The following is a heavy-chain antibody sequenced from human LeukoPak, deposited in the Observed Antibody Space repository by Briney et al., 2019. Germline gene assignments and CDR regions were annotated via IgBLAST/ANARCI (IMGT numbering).Heavy chain of an antibody. D-gene: IGHD3/OR15-3a*01. CDR3: ARPTWTNYMDV. V-gene: IGHV3-66*04. CDR1: GFTVSSNS. CDR2: IYSDNT. J-gene: IGHJ6*03. Sequence: GGSLRLSCAASGFTVSSNSMSWVRQAPGKGLEWVSFIYSDNTHYSDSVKGRFTISRDNAKNSVSLQMNSLRAEDTAVYFCARPTWTNYMDVWGKGTAVTISS.